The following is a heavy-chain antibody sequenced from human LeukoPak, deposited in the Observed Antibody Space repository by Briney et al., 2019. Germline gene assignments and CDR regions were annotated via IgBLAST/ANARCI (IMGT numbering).Heavy chain of an antibody. CDR2: IRYDGIKK. CDR3: ARDGYYYGSGSYYRD. Sequence: GGSLRLSCAASGLTFSSYGMHWVRQAPGKGLEWVAFIRYDGIKKYYADSVRGRFTISRDNSKNTLYLQMNSLRAEDTAVYYCARDGYYYGSGSYYRDWGQGTLVTVSS. D-gene: IGHD3-10*01. CDR1: GLTFSSYG. J-gene: IGHJ4*02. V-gene: IGHV3-30*02.